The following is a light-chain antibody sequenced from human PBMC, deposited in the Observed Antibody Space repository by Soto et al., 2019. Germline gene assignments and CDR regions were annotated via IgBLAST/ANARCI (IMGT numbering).Light chain of an antibody. CDR3: QQYNTWLWT. CDR1: QSINAH. Sequence: EVVMTQSPATLSVSPGERVTLSCRASQSINAHLAWYQQKPGQAPRLLIHGASTRATGIPARFSGSGYGTEFILTISSLQSEDVAVYYCQQYNTWLWTFGQGTKVVIQ. CDR2: GAS. J-gene: IGKJ1*01. V-gene: IGKV3-15*01.